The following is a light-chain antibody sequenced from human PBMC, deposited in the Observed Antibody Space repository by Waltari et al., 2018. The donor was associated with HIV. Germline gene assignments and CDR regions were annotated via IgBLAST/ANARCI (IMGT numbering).Light chain of an antibody. V-gene: IGLV3-21*04. CDR1: NIERKS. Sequence: VLTQPPSVSVAPGKTATITCGGKNIERKSVHWYQQKPGQAPVLVIYYDNDRPSGIPARFAGSNAGDTATLTIRRVGDGDEADYYCQVWDITSDHVLFGGGTKLTVL. J-gene: IGLJ2*01. CDR3: QVWDITSDHVL. CDR2: YDN.